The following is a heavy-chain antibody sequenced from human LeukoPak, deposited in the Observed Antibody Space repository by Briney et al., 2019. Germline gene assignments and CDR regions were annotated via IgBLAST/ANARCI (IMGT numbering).Heavy chain of an antibody. V-gene: IGHV1-69*13. CDR3: ARMGYGSGSEGLYYYYMDV. Sequence: SVKVSCKASGGTFSSYAISWVRQAPGQGLEWMGGIIPIFGTANYAQKFQGRVTITADESTSTAYMELSSLRSEDTAVYYCARMGYGSGSEGLYYYYMDVWGKGTTVTISS. J-gene: IGHJ6*03. CDR2: IIPIFGTA. D-gene: IGHD3-10*01. CDR1: GGTFSSYA.